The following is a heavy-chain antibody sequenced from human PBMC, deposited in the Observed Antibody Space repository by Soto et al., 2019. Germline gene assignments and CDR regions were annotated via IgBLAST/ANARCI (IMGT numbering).Heavy chain of an antibody. J-gene: IGHJ4*02. CDR2: ISYDGSNK. CDR1: GFTFSSYA. CDR3: ARDYPIVTIAATFDY. V-gene: IGHV3-30-3*01. D-gene: IGHD6-13*01. Sequence: QVHLVESGGGVVQPGRSLRLSCAASGFTFSSYAMHWVRQAPGKGLEWVAVISYDGSNKYYADSVKGRFTISRDNSKNTLYLQMNSLRAEDMAVYYCARDYPIVTIAATFDYWGQGTLVTVSS.